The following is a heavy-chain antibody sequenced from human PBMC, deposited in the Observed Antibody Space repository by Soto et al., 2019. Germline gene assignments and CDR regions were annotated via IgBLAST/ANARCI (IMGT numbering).Heavy chain of an antibody. D-gene: IGHD6-19*01. CDR3: ARDRLKGDYVDY. CDR1: GGTFSSYA. Sequence: SVKVSFKASGGTFSSYAISWVRQAPGQGLEWMGGIIPIFGTANYAQKFQGRVTITADESTSTAYMELRSLRSDDTAVYYCARDRLKGDYVDYWGQGTLVTVSS. J-gene: IGHJ4*02. V-gene: IGHV1-69*13. CDR2: IIPIFGTA.